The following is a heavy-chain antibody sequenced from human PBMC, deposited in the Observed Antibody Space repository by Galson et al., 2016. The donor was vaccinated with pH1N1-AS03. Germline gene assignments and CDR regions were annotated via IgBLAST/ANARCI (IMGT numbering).Heavy chain of an antibody. Sequence: SVKVSCKASGGTFGTSAISWVRQAPGQGPEWMGRLTPMLNVTSYAQKFQGRVTITAGTSTSTVYMELSSLRSDDTAVYYCATPAGVGYLDNWGRGTLVTVSS. J-gene: IGHJ4*02. CDR2: LTPMLNVT. V-gene: IGHV1-69*04. CDR1: GGTFGTSA. CDR3: ATPAGVGYLDN. D-gene: IGHD6-25*01.